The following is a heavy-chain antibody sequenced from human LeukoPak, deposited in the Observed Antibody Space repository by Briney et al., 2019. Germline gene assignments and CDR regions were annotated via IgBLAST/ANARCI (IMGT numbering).Heavy chain of an antibody. V-gene: IGHV1-2*02. CDR2: INPNSGGT. D-gene: IGHD3-22*01. J-gene: IGHJ4*02. CDR1: GYTFTGYY. CDR3: ARVASPYDTTPERYFDY. Sequence: ASVKVSCKASGYTFTGYYMHWVRQAPGQGLEWMGWINPNSGGTNYAQKFQGRVTMTRDTSISTAYMELSRLRSDDTAVYYCARVASPYDTTPERYFDYWGQGTLVTVSS.